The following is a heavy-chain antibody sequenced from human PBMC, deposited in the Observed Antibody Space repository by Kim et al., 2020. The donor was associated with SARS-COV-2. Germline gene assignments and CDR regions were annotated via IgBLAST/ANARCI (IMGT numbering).Heavy chain of an antibody. CDR2: ISESGGVT. Sequence: GGSLRLSCAASAFTFSNYAMSWVRQVPGKGLEWVSAISESGGVTHYTDSVKGRFTISRDNSNNTLYLHMNSLRVEDTAVYYCAKRPLAGWYFDYWGQGT. J-gene: IGHJ4*02. D-gene: IGHD6-19*01. V-gene: IGHV3-23*01. CDR3: AKRPLAGWYFDY. CDR1: AFTFSNYA.